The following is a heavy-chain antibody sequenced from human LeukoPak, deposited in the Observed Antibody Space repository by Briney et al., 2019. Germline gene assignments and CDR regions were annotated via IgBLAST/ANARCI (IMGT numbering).Heavy chain of an antibody. CDR3: ARGPGRYGSGTYEYDY. J-gene: IGHJ4*02. Sequence: SETVSLTCTVSGGSISTYYWSWIRQPPGKGLEWIGYIYYSGSTNYNPSLKSRVTISVDTSNNQFSLKLSSVTAADTALYYCARGPGRYGSGTYEYDYWGQGTLVTVSS. D-gene: IGHD3-10*01. CDR1: GGSISTYY. CDR2: IYYSGST. V-gene: IGHV4-59*01.